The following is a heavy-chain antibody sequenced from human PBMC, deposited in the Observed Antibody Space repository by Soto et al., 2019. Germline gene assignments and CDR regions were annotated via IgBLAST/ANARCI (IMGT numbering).Heavy chain of an antibody. Sequence: ASVKVFCKASGYTFTSYGISWVRQAPGQGLEWMGWISAYNGNTNYAQKLQGRVTMTTDTSTSTAYMELRSLRSDDTAVYYCASWGYDSSGYSYYYYGMDVWGQGTTVTVSS. CDR1: GYTFTSYG. CDR3: ASWGYDSSGYSYYYYGMDV. CDR2: ISAYNGNT. D-gene: IGHD3-22*01. J-gene: IGHJ6*02. V-gene: IGHV1-18*01.